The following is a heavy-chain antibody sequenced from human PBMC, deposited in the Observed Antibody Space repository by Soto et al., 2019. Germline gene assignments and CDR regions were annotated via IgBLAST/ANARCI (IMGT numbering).Heavy chain of an antibody. J-gene: IGHJ6*02. CDR2: INPNSGGT. D-gene: IGHD6-13*01. CDR1: GYTFTGYY. V-gene: IGHV1-2*02. Sequence: ASVKVSCKASGYTFTGYYMHWVRRAPGQGLEWMGWINPNSGGTNYAQKFQGRVTMTRDTSISTAYMELSRLRSDDTAVYYCARVSSSWYQYGMDVWGQGTTVTVSS. CDR3: ARVSSSWYQYGMDV.